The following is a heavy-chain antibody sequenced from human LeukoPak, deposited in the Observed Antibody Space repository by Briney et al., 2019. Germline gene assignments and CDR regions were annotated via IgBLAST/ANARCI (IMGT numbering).Heavy chain of an antibody. CDR2: ISSSGRTI. V-gene: IGHV3-11*04. CDR3: ARADCSSSSCYELDY. J-gene: IGHJ4*02. Sequence: LSCAGSGFTFSDYYMSWIRQAPGKGLEWVSYISSSGRTIYYADSVKGRFTISRDNAKNSLYLQMNSLRAEDTAVYYYARADCSSSSCYELDYWGQGTLVTVSS. CDR1: GFTFSDYY. D-gene: IGHD2-2*01.